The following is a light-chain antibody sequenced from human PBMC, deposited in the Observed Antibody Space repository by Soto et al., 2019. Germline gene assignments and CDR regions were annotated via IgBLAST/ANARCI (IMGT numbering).Light chain of an antibody. CDR3: QVWESSTDHVI. CDR1: NIGSKS. CDR2: HDS. J-gene: IGLJ2*01. V-gene: IGLV3-21*01. Sequence: SYELTQPPSVSVAPGETARITCGGNNIGSKSVHWYQQRPGQAPVVVIYHDSDRPSGISERFSGSNSGNTATLTISRVEAGDEADYYCQVWESSTDHVIFGGGTKLTVL.